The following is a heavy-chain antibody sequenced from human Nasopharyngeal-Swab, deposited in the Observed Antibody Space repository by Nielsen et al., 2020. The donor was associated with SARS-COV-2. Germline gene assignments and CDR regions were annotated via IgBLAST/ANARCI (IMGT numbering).Heavy chain of an antibody. CDR3: ARGPTQQLVRDY. D-gene: IGHD6-13*01. CDR2: INHSGST. Sequence: RQAPGKGLEWVGEINHSGSTNYNPSLKSRVTISVDTSKNQFSLKLSSVTAADTAVYYCARGPTQQLVRDYWGQGTLVTVSS. J-gene: IGHJ4*02. V-gene: IGHV4-34*01.